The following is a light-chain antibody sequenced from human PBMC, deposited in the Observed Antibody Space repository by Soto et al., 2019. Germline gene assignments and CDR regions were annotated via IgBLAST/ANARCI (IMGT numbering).Light chain of an antibody. J-gene: IGLJ3*02. V-gene: IGLV2-14*02. CDR3: MSYTTSSSWV. CDR1: SSDVGSYNL. Sequence: QSALTQPASVSGSPGQSITISCTGTSSDVGSYNLVSWYQQHPGKAPKLMIYEGSKRPSGVSNRFSGSKSGNTASLTISGLQAEDEADYYCMSYTTSSSWVFGGGTKLTVL. CDR2: EGS.